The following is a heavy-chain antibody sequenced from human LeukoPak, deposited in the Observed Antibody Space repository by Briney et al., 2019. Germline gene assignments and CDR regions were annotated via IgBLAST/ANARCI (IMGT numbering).Heavy chain of an antibody. CDR1: GFTFSSYG. CDR3: AKERVPGSPYGFDY. D-gene: IGHD3-10*01. J-gene: IGHJ4*02. Sequence: GGSLRLSCAASGFTFSSYGMHWVRQAPGKGLEWVAFISFDGSIKYYADSVKGRFTVSRDNSKNTLDLQMNSLSAEDTAVYYCAKERVPGSPYGFDYWGQGTLVTVS. V-gene: IGHV3-30*18. CDR2: ISFDGSIK.